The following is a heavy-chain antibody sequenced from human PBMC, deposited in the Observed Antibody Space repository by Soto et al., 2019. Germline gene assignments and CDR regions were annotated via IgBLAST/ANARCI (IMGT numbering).Heavy chain of an antibody. J-gene: IGHJ5*02. CDR3: GRVRVDKAEGWFDP. V-gene: IGHV5-10-1*01. D-gene: IGHD5-12*01. Sequence: GESLKISCKGSGYSFTTYWITWVRQVPGKGLVWMGRIDPSDSYANYSPSFQGHVTMSADKSISTAYLQWSSLKASDTAMYYCGRVRVDKAEGWFDPWGQGTLVT. CDR2: IDPSDSYA. CDR1: GYSFTTYW.